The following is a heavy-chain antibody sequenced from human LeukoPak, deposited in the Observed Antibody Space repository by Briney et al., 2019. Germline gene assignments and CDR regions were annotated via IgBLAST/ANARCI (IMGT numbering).Heavy chain of an antibody. CDR3: AKDARGLRGSGWRTPFDY. CDR1: GFTFDDYA. V-gene: IGHV3-43*02. Sequence: PGGSLRLSCAASGFTFDDYAMHWVRQAPGKGLEWVSLISGDGGSTYYADSVKGRFTISRDNSKNSLYVQMNSLRTEDTALYYCAKDARGLRGSGWRTPFDYWGQGTLVTVSS. J-gene: IGHJ4*02. D-gene: IGHD6-19*01. CDR2: ISGDGGST.